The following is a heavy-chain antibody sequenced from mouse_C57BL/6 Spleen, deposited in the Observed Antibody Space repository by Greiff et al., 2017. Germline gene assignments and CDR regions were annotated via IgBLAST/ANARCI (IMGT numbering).Heavy chain of an antibody. CDR3: ARSHPYYYAMDY. V-gene: IGHV1-4*01. Sequence: QVQLQQSGAELARPGASVKMSCKASGYTFTSYTMHWVKQRPGQGLEWIGYINPSSGYTKYNQKFKDKATLTADKSSSTAYMQLISLTSEGSAVYCCARSHPYYYAMDYWGQGTSVTVSS. CDR2: INPSSGYT. CDR1: GYTFTSYT. J-gene: IGHJ4*01.